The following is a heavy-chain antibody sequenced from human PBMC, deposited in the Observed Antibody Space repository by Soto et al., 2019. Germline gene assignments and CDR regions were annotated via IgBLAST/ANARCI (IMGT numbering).Heavy chain of an antibody. J-gene: IGHJ4*02. D-gene: IGHD1-26*01. CDR1: GFTFSSYA. CDR3: AKGSGNSIVGSTLDS. V-gene: IGHV3-23*01. Sequence: PGGSLRLSCAASGFTFSSYAMNWVRQAPGKGLEWVSAVTGSGSSTYYADSVKGRFTISRDNSKNTLYLQMTSLRAEDTAVFYCAKGSGNSIVGSTLDSWGQGTLVTVSS. CDR2: VTGSGSST.